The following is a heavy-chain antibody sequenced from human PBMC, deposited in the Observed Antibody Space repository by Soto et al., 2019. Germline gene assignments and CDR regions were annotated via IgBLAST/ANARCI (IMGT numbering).Heavy chain of an antibody. CDR2: IYYSGST. CDR1: GGSTSSGGYY. Sequence: ALSLTCPVSGGSTSSGGYYWSLIRPPPGEGLEWIGYIYYSGSTYYNPSLKSRVTISVDTSKNQFSLKLSSVTAADTAVYYCARDMVRGVVSTVFDPWGQGTLVTVSS. CDR3: ARDMVRGVVSTVFDP. J-gene: IGHJ5*02. D-gene: IGHD3-10*01. V-gene: IGHV4-31*03.